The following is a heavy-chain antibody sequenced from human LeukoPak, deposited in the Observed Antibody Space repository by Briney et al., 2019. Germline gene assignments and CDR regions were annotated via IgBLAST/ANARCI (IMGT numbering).Heavy chain of an antibody. CDR1: GFTFSSYA. Sequence: PGGSLRLSCAASGFTFSSYAMSWVRQAPGKGLEWVSGISGSGDNTYYADSVKGRFTISRDNSKNTLYVQVNSLGTEDTAAYYCAKGSCYDSSGSFYFDYWGRGTLVTVSS. CDR3: AKGSCYDSSGSFYFDY. J-gene: IGHJ4*02. D-gene: IGHD3-22*01. CDR2: ISGSGDNT. V-gene: IGHV3-23*01.